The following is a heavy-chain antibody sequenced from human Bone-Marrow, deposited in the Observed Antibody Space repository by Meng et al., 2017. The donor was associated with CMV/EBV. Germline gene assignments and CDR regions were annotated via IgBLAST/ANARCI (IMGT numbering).Heavy chain of an antibody. CDR3: AKDYIVRGGLFDY. CDR2: IQSGSWRT. D-gene: IGHD2-8*01. V-gene: IGHV3-23*03. Sequence: GGSLRLSCAVSGFTFSSYTMNWVRQAPGKGLEWVSVIQSGSWRTYYADSVKGRFTISRDNSQNTLYLQMNSLRAEDTALYYGAKDYIVRGGLFDYLGQGTLVTVSS. J-gene: IGHJ4*02. CDR1: GFTFSSYT.